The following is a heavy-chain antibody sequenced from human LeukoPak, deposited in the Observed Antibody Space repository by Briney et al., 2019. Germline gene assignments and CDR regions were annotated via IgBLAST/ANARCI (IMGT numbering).Heavy chain of an antibody. D-gene: IGHD1-26*01. V-gene: IGHV4-39*01. Sequence: PSETLSLTCTVSGGSISSSSYYWGWIRQPPGKGLEWIGSIYYSGSTYYNPSLKSRVTISVDTSKNQFSLTLTSVTAADTAVYYCARQEEWEQAIDFWGQGTLVTVSS. J-gene: IGHJ4*02. CDR1: GGSISSSSYY. CDR2: IYYSGST. CDR3: ARQEEWEQAIDF.